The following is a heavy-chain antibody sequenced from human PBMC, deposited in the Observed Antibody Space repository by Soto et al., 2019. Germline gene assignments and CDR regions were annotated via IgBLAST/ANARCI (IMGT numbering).Heavy chain of an antibody. CDR1: GGSINSGDYY. D-gene: IGHD4-17*01. V-gene: IGHV4-30-4*01. CDR2: IYYSGST. Sequence: QVQLQESGPGLVKPSQTLSLTCTVSGGSINSGDYYWSWIRQPPGKGLEWIGYIYYSGSTYYNPSLKSRLSISAXTXKXXFSLKLSSVTAADTAVYYCARAKGLVTVTTSWFDPWGQGTLVTVSS. J-gene: IGHJ5*02. CDR3: ARAKGLVTVTTSWFDP.